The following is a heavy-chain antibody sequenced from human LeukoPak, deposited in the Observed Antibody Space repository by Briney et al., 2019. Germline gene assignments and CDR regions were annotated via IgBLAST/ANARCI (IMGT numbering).Heavy chain of an antibody. J-gene: IGHJ5*02. D-gene: IGHD3-9*01. CDR3: ARLQFISHYDILTGHIGGGNWFDP. Sequence: GESLQISCQGSGSRFTSYWIGWARQMPGKGLEWMGIIYPGDSDTRYSPSFQGQVTISADKSISTAYLQWSSLKASDTAMYYCARLQFISHYDILTGHIGGGNWFDPWGQGTLVTVSS. CDR2: IYPGDSDT. CDR1: GSRFTSYW. V-gene: IGHV5-51*01.